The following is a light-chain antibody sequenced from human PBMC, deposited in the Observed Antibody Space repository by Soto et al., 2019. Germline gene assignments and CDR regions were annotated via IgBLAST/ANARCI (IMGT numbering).Light chain of an antibody. CDR1: QSISSY. CDR2: AAS. V-gene: IGKV1-39*01. J-gene: IGKJ5*01. Sequence: DIQMTPSPSSLSASVGDRVTITCRASQSISSYLNWYQQKPGKAPKFLIYAASSLQSGVPSRFSGSESGTDFTLTISSLQPEDFATYYCQQSYSRPITCGQGKRREIK. CDR3: QQSYSRPIT.